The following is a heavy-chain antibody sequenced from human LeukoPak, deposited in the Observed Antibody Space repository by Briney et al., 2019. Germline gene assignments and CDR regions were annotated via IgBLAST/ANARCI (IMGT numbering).Heavy chain of an antibody. CDR2: IYVTGST. J-gene: IGHJ6*03. Sequence: PSETLSLTCTVSGGSIGTYYWSWIRQSPGKGLEWIGYIYVTGSTRYNPYLQSRVTISVDTSRNQFFLKMSSVPAADTAVYYCARHIGGGIEDMDVWGKGTKVTASS. V-gene: IGHV4-59*08. CDR3: ARHIGGGIEDMDV. D-gene: IGHD3-16*02. CDR1: GGSIGTYY.